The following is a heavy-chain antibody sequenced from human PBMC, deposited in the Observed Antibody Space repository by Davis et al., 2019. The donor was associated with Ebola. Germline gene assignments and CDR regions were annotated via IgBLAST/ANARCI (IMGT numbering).Heavy chain of an antibody. CDR2: IYYSGST. CDR3: ARGNDILTGYYPPVGMDV. V-gene: IGHV4-61*08. D-gene: IGHD3-9*01. CDR1: GGSISSGGYY. J-gene: IGHJ6*02. Sequence: PSETLSLTCTVSGGSISSGGYYWSWIRQHPGKGLEWIGYIYYSGSTNYNPSLKHRVTISVDTSKNQFSLKLSSVTAADTAVYYCARGNDILTGYYPPVGMDVWGQGTTVTVSS.